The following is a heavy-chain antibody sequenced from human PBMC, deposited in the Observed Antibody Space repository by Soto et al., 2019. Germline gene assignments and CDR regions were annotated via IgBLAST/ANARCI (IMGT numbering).Heavy chain of an antibody. CDR1: GFTFSSYA. CDR3: AKSAPSYQLLTYYYYGMEV. Sequence: LILSCAASGFTFSSYAMSWVRQAPGKGLEWVSAISGSGGSTYYADSVKGRFTISRDNSKNTLYLQMNSLRAEDTAVYYCAKSAPSYQLLTYYYYGMEVRGQGPTVTVSS. J-gene: IGHJ6*02. D-gene: IGHD2-2*01. V-gene: IGHV3-23*01. CDR2: ISGSGGST.